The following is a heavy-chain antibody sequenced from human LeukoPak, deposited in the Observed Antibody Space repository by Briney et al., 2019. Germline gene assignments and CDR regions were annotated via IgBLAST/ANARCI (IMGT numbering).Heavy chain of an antibody. CDR2: IIPIFGTA. Sequence: SVKVSCKASGGTFSSYAISWVRQAPGQGLEWMGGIIPIFGTANYAQKFQGRVTITTDDSTSIAYMELSSLRSEDTAVYYCARDRDYYDSSGYYLDYWGQGTLVTVSS. CDR3: ARDRDYYDSSGYYLDY. J-gene: IGHJ4*02. CDR1: GGTFSSYA. V-gene: IGHV1-69*05. D-gene: IGHD3-22*01.